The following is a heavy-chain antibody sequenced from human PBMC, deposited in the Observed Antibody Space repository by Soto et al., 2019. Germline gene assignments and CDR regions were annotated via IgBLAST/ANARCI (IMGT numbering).Heavy chain of an antibody. D-gene: IGHD1-26*01. J-gene: IGHJ4*02. V-gene: IGHV4-39*01. Sequence: QLQLQESGPGLVKPSETLSLTCTVSGGSISSNNYYWGWIRQPPRKGLEWIGSIYYSGTTYYNPSLKIRLTISVDTSKNQFSLRLSSVPAADTAVYYCARHRLLTPPVYWGQGTLVTVSS. CDR3: ARHRLLTPPVY. CDR1: GGSISSNNYY. CDR2: IYYSGTT.